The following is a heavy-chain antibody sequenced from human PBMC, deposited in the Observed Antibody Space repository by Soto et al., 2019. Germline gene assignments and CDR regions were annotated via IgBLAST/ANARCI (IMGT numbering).Heavy chain of an antibody. J-gene: IGHJ4*02. V-gene: IGHV3-30-3*01. CDR1: GFTFSSYA. CDR2: ISYDGSNK. Sequence: GGSLRLSCAASGFTFSSYAMNWVRQAPGKGLEWVAVISYDGSNKYYADSVKGRFTISRDNSKNTLYLQMNSLRAEDTAVYYCARDSSSGWYLLDYWGQGTLVTVSS. D-gene: IGHD6-19*01. CDR3: ARDSSSGWYLLDY.